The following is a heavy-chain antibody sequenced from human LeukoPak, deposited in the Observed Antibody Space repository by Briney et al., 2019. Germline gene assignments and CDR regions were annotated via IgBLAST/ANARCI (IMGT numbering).Heavy chain of an antibody. Sequence: PGASLRLSCAASGFTFSSYAMSWVRQAPGKGLEWVSAISGSGGSTYYADSVKGRFTISRDNSKNTLYLQMNSLRAEDTAVYYCAKGGLAAHLLYYFDYWGQGTLVTVSS. J-gene: IGHJ4*02. CDR2: ISGSGGST. V-gene: IGHV3-23*01. D-gene: IGHD6-6*01. CDR3: AKGGLAAHLLYYFDY. CDR1: GFTFSSYA.